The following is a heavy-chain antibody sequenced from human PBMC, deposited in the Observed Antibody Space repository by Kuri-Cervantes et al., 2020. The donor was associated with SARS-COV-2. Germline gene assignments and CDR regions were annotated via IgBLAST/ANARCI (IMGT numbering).Heavy chain of an antibody. Sequence: SETLSLTCTVSGGSISSYYWSWIRQPPGKGLEWIGYIYYSGSTNCNPSLKSRVTISVDTSKNQFSLKLSSVTAADTAVYYCAGEVVPRDYYYGMDVWGQGTTVTVSS. CDR2: IYYSGST. CDR3: AGEVVPRDYYYGMDV. J-gene: IGHJ6*02. D-gene: IGHD2-2*01. V-gene: IGHV4-59*12. CDR1: GGSISSYY.